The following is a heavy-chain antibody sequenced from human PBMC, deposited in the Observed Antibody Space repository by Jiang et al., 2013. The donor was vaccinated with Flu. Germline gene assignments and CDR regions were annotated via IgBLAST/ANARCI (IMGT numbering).Heavy chain of an antibody. J-gene: IGHJ4*02. D-gene: IGHD5-24*01. V-gene: IGHV4-34*01. CDR3: ARDPIGRDGYNYVPFDY. CDR2: INHSGST. Sequence: LLKPSETLSLTCAVYGGSFSGYYWSWIRQPPGKGLEWIGEINHSGSTNYNPSLKSRVTISVDTSKNQFSLKLSSVTAADTAVYYCARDPIGRDGYNYVPFDYWGQGTLVTVSS. CDR1: GGSFSGYY.